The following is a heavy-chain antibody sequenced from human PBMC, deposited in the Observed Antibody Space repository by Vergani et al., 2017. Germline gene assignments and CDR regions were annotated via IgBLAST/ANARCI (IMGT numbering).Heavy chain of an antibody. Sequence: EVQLLESGGGLVQPGGSLRLSCAASGFTFSSYAMSWARQAPGKGLEWVSAISGSGGSTYYADSVKGRFTISRDNSKNTLYLQMNSLRAEDTAVYYCARAHCSSTSCYDWFDPWGQGTLVTVSS. V-gene: IGHV3-23*01. CDR3: ARAHCSSTSCYDWFDP. D-gene: IGHD2-2*01. J-gene: IGHJ5*02. CDR2: ISGSGGST. CDR1: GFTFSSYA.